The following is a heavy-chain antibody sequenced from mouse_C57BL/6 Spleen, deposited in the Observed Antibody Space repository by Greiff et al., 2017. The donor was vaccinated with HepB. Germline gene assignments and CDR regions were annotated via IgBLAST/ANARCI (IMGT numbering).Heavy chain of an antibody. D-gene: IGHD2-4*01. Sequence: QVQLQQSGAELVKPGASVKLSCKASGYTFTEYTIHWVKQRSGQGLEWIGWFYPGSGSIKYNEKFKDKATLTADKSSSTVYMELSRLTSEDSAVYFCARHEAEAYDYEIYAMDYWGQGTSVTVSS. V-gene: IGHV1-62-2*01. J-gene: IGHJ4*01. CDR2: FYPGSGSI. CDR3: ARHEAEAYDYEIYAMDY. CDR1: GYTFTEYT.